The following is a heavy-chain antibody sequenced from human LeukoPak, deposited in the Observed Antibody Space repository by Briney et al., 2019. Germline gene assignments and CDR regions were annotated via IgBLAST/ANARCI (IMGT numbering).Heavy chain of an antibody. D-gene: IGHD6-13*01. Sequence: ASVKVSCKASGYTFTSYDINWVRQATGQGLEWMGWMNPNSGNTGYAQKFQGRVTMTRNTSISTAYMELSSLRSEDTAVYYCARVPIAAAGIYYFDCWGQGTLVTVSS. V-gene: IGHV1-8*01. CDR3: ARVPIAAAGIYYFDC. J-gene: IGHJ4*02. CDR2: MNPNSGNT. CDR1: GYTFTSYD.